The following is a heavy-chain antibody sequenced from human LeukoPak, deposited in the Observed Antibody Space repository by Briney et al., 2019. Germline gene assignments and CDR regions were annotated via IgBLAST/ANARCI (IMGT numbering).Heavy chain of an antibody. V-gene: IGHV3-48*03. D-gene: IGHD1-26*01. Sequence: GGSLRLSCAASGFTFSSYEMNWVRQAPGKGLEWVSYISSSGSTIYYADSVKGRFTISRDNSKNMLYLQMSSLRAEDTAVYYCEREVGGLDYWGQGTLVTVSS. CDR2: ISSSGSTI. CDR1: GFTFSSYE. CDR3: EREVGGLDY. J-gene: IGHJ4*02.